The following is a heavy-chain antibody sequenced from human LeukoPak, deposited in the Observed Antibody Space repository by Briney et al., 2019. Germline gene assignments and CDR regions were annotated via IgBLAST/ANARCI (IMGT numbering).Heavy chain of an antibody. CDR1: QFTFSSYD. CDR2: ISSDGSVT. J-gene: IGHJ4*02. Sequence: GTSLRLSCAASQFTFSSYDMHWVRQAPGKGLHWVAIISSDGSVTYYADSVKGRFTISRDNSKNTLSLEMNSVRDEDTAVYYCARGVFSNYGGYWGQGTLVTVSS. V-gene: IGHV3-30*03. D-gene: IGHD4-23*01. CDR3: ARGVFSNYGGY.